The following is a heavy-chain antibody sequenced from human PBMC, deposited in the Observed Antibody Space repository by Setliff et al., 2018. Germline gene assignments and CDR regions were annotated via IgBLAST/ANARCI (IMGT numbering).Heavy chain of an antibody. CDR3: RFWSYVYKNDY. Sequence: PSETLSLTCAVYGDSFSNYYWSWIRQPPGKGLEWIGEINPSGTTNYIPSLKSRLTISVDTSKRQFSLKLISVTAADTAVYYCRFWSYVYKNDYWAQGTLVTVSS. J-gene: IGHJ4*02. CDR2: INPSGTT. CDR1: GDSFSNYY. V-gene: IGHV4-34*01. D-gene: IGHD3-16*01.